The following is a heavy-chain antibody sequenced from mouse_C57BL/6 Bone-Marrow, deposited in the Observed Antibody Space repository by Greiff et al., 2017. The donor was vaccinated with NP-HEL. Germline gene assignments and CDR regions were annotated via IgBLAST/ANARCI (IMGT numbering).Heavy chain of an antibody. V-gene: IGHV1-82*01. Sequence: VQLQQSGPELVKPGASVKISCKASGYAFSSSWMNWVKQRPGKGLEWIGRIYPGDGDTNYNGKFKGKATLTADKSSSTAYMQLSGLTSKDSAVYFCARWRVYGVDYWGQGTTLTVSS. CDR1: GYAFSSSW. D-gene: IGHD1-1*02. CDR2: IYPGDGDT. CDR3: ARWRVYGVDY. J-gene: IGHJ2*01.